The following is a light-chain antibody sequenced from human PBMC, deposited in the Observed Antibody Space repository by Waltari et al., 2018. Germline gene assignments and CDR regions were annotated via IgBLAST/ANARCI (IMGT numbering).Light chain of an antibody. Sequence: DIVMTQSPLYLPVSPGEPASISCRSSQSLLHHTGDNYLDWYLQKPGQAPQLLIYSGSNRASGVPDRFSGSGSGTDFTLKISRVEAEDVGVYYCMQAILTPPYTYGQGTVLEIK. CDR3: MQAILTPPYT. CDR1: QSLLHHTGDNY. J-gene: IGKJ2*01. V-gene: IGKV2-28*01. CDR2: SGS.